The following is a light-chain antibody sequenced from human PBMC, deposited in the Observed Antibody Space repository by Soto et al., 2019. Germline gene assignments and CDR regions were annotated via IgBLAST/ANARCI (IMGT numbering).Light chain of an antibody. Sequence: NVLTHSPGTMTFSPGERATLSCRASQSVGSSYLAWYQQKPGQAPSLLIYGASSRATGIPDRFSGSGSGTDFTLTISRLEPEDFAVYYCQQYDSSPRTVGQGTRWIS. J-gene: IGKJ1*01. CDR3: QQYDSSPRT. CDR2: GAS. V-gene: IGKV3-20*01. CDR1: QSVGSSY.